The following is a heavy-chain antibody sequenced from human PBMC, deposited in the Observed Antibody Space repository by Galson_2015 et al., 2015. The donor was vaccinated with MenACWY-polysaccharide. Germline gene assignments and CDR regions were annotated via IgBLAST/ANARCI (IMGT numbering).Heavy chain of an antibody. CDR1: GFTFSSYW. CDR2: IKQDGSEK. CDR3: ARDDMIVVFPAR. V-gene: IGHV3-7*01. D-gene: IGHD2-2*01. Sequence: SLRLSCAASGFTFSSYWMSWVRQAPGKGLEWVATIKQDGSEKYYVDSVKGRFTISRDNAKSSLYLQMSSLRAEDTAVYYCARDDMIVVFPARWGQGTMVTVSS. J-gene: IGHJ3*01.